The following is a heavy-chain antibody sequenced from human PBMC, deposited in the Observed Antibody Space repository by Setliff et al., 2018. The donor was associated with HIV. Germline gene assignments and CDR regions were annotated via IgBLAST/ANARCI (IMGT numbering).Heavy chain of an antibody. CDR1: GYTFTNYW. D-gene: IGHD3-22*01. V-gene: IGHV5-51*01. Sequence: GESLKISCKASGYTFTNYWTAWVRQMPGKGPEWMGIIHPRDFDIKYSQSFQGQVTISADKSLSTAYLQWNSLKASDTALYYCARLDSSGYYRSFDVWGQGTMVTVSS. J-gene: IGHJ3*01. CDR3: ARLDSSGYYRSFDV. CDR2: IHPRDFDI.